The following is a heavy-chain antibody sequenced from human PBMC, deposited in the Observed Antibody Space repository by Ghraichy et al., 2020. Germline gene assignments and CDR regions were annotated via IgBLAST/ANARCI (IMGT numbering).Heavy chain of an antibody. CDR3: ARGRELLAWFDP. J-gene: IGHJ5*02. Sequence: LTCAASGFTFSSYTMHWVRQAPGKGLEYVSTISSNGGSTYYANSVKGRFIISRDNSKNTLYLQMGSLRAEDMAVYYCARGRELLAWFDPWGQGTLVTVSS. CDR1: GFTFSSYT. CDR2: ISSNGGST. V-gene: IGHV3-64*01. D-gene: IGHD1-26*01.